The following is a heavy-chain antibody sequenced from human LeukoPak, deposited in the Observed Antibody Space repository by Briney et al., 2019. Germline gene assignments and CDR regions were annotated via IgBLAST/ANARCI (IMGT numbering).Heavy chain of an antibody. D-gene: IGHD1-26*01. V-gene: IGHV1-69*06. J-gene: IGHJ6*03. CDR2: IIPIFGTV. CDR3: ARVRMSGSYYLDYYYYYMDV. CDR1: GGTFSSYA. Sequence: EASVKVSCKASGGTFSSYAISWVRQAPGQGLEWMGGIIPIFGTVNYAQKFQGRVTITADKSTSTAYMELSRLRSDDTAVYYCARVRMSGSYYLDYYYYYMDVWGKGTTVTVSS.